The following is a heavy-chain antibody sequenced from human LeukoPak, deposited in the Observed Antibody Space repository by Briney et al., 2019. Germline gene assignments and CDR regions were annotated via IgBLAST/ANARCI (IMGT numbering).Heavy chain of an antibody. D-gene: IGHD6-19*01. V-gene: IGHV4-4*07. J-gene: IGHJ5*02. CDR1: GGSISSYY. CDR2: IYTSGIT. CDR3: ATYSSGWPNWFEP. Sequence: PSETLSLTCIVSGGSISSYYWSWIRQPAGKGLEWIGHIYTSGITNYNPSLKSRVTISVDTSKNQFSLKLSSVTAADTAVYYCATYSSGWPNWFEPWGQGTLVTVSS.